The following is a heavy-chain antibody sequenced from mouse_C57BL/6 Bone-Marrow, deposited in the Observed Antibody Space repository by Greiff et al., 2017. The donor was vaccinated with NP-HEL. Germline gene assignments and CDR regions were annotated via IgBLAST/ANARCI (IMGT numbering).Heavy chain of an antibody. J-gene: IGHJ1*03. CDR3: ERAYYGNYWDFDV. CDR2: IDPNSGGT. CDR1: GYTFTSYW. D-gene: IGHD2-10*01. Sequence: QVQLQQSGAELVKPGASVKLSCKASGYTFTSYWMHWVKQRPGRGLEWIGRIDPNSGGTKYNEKFKSKATLTVDKSSGTAYLQLSSLTSENSAVYYCERAYYGNYWDFDVWGTGTTVTVSS. V-gene: IGHV1-72*01.